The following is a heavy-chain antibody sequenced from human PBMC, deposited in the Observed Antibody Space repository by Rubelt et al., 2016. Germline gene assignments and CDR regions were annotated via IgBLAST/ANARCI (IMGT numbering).Heavy chain of an antibody. D-gene: IGHD2-15*01. V-gene: IGHV4-4*07. J-gene: IGHJ6*02. CDR3: ARDSGGGYYYYYNGMDV. CDR1: GGSISSYY. CDR2: IYSSGIT. Sequence: GLVKPSETLSLTCTVSGGSISSYYWSWIRQPAGKGLEWIGRIYSSGITNYNPSLKSRVIMSVDTSKNQFSRKLSSVTAADTAVYYCARDSGGGYYYYYNGMDVWGQGTTVTVSS.